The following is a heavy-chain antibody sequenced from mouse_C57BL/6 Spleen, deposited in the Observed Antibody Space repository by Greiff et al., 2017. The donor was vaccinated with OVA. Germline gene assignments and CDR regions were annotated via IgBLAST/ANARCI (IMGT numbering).Heavy chain of an antibody. CDR2: IYPGSGST. V-gene: IGHV1-55*01. CDR3: ARRWVGGMDY. J-gene: IGHJ4*01. D-gene: IGHD1-1*02. Sequence: VQLQQPGAELVKPGASVKMSCKASGYTFTSYWITWVKQRPGQGLEWIGDIYPGSGSTNYNEKFKSKATLTVDKSSSTAYMQLSSLTSEDSAVYYCARRWVGGMDYWGQGTSVTVSS. CDR1: GYTFTSYW.